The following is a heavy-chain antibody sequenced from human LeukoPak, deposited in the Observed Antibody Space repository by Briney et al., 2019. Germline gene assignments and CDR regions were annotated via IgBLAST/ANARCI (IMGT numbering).Heavy chain of an antibody. D-gene: IGHD5-12*01. CDR2: ISAYNGNT. CDR1: GYTFTTYA. V-gene: IGHV1-18*01. J-gene: IGHJ6*03. CDR3: ARGGGQGYSGYAHYYYYYYMDV. Sequence: ASVKVSCKASGYTFTTYAMNWVRQAPGQGLEWMGWISAYNGNTNYAQKLQGRVTMTTDTSTSTAYMELRSLRSDDTAVYYCARGGGQGYSGYAHYYYYYYMDVWGKGTTVTVSS.